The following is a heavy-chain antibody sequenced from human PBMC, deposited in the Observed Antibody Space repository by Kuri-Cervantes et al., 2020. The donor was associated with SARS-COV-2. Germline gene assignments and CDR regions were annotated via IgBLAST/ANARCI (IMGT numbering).Heavy chain of an antibody. Sequence: GSLRLSCTVSGGSISSAYYYWGWIRQPPGKGLEWIGGIYYSGDSDRNPALKSRVTISVDTSKSQFSLSLSSVTAADTALYYCARVPINHYYDRSGYYLDVWGKGTTVTVSS. CDR1: GGSISSAYYY. CDR2: IYYSGDS. CDR3: ARVPINHYYDRSGYYLDV. J-gene: IGHJ6*03. V-gene: IGHV4-39*07. D-gene: IGHD3-22*01.